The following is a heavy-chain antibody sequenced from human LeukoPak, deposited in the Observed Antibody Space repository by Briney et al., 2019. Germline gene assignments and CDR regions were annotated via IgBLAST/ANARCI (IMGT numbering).Heavy chain of an antibody. J-gene: IGHJ4*02. Sequence: GGSLRLSCAASGFTFNSYAMNWVRQVPGKVLEWVSSIPASGGSTYYADSVKGRFTISRDNSKNSLYLQMNSLRAEDTAVYYCAKESSGGWYFDYWGQGTLVTVSS. CDR3: AKESSGGWYFDY. CDR1: GFTFNSYA. V-gene: IGHV3-23*01. D-gene: IGHD6-19*01. CDR2: IPASGGST.